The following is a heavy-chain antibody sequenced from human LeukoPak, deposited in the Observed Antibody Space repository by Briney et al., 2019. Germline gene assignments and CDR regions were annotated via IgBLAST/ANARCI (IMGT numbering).Heavy chain of an antibody. J-gene: IGHJ5*02. D-gene: IGHD3-10*01. CDR3: AKVGTEFGESGKWLDP. Sequence: GGSLRLSCVASGFSFSNYAMHWVRQVPGKGLEWVAVISYDGSNKYYADSVKGRFTISRDNSKSTLYLQIHSLRVEDTAVYYCAKVGTEFGESGKWLDPWGQGTLVTVSS. CDR2: ISYDGSNK. V-gene: IGHV3-30*04. CDR1: GFSFSNYA.